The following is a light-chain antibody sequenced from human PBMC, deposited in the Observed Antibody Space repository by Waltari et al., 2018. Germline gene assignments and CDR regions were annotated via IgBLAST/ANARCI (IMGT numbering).Light chain of an antibody. CDR1: QSVSSY. J-gene: IGKJ4*01. V-gene: IGKV3-11*01. CDR3: QQRSNWRELT. CDR2: DAS. Sequence: EIVLTQSPATLSLSPGERVTLSCSASQSVSSYLAWDQQKPGQAPRLLIYDASNRATGIPARLSGSGSGTDFTLTISSLESEDFAVYYCQQRSNWRELTFGGGTKVEIK.